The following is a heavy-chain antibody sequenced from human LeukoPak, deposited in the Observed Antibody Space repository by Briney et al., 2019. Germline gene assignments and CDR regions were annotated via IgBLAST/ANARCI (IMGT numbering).Heavy chain of an antibody. CDR1: GFIFSNYA. Sequence: GGSLRLSCAASGFIFSNYAMHWVRQAPGKGLEWVAVIWYDGSNKYYADSVKGRYTISRDNSKNTLYLQMNSLRAEDTAVYYCARGYNYYDSSGYPSPFDYWGQGTLVTVSS. D-gene: IGHD3-22*01. V-gene: IGHV3-33*08. CDR2: IWYDGSNK. J-gene: IGHJ4*02. CDR3: ARGYNYYDSSGYPSPFDY.